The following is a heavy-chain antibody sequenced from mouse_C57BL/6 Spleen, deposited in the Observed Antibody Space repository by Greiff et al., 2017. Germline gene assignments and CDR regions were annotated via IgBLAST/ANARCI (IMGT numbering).Heavy chain of an antibody. CDR3: ARSMGPTVVADYYAMDY. J-gene: IGHJ4*01. CDR2: INPSNGGT. Sequence: QVQLQPPGTELVKPGASVKLSCKASGYTFTSYWMHWVKQRPGQGLEWIGNINPSNGGTNYNEKFTRKATLTVYKSSSTAYMQLSSLTSEDSAVYYCARSMGPTVVADYYAMDYWGQGTSVTVSS. V-gene: IGHV1-53*01. D-gene: IGHD1-1*01. CDR1: GYTFTSYW.